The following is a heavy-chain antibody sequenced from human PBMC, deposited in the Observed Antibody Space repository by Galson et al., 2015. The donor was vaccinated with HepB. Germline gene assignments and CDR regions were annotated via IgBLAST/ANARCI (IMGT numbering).Heavy chain of an antibody. CDR2: IIPIFGTA. Sequence: SVKVSCKASGGTFSSYAISWVRQAPGQGLEWMGGIIPIFGTANYAQKFQGRVTITADESTSTAYMELSSLRSEDTAVYYCARVKRVGASPLDAFDIWGQGTMVTVSS. J-gene: IGHJ3*02. D-gene: IGHD1-26*01. CDR1: GGTFSSYA. V-gene: IGHV1-69*13. CDR3: ARVKRVGASPLDAFDI.